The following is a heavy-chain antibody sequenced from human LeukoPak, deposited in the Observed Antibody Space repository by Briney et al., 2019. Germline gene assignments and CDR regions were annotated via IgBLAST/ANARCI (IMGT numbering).Heavy chain of an antibody. CDR1: GFTFSSYW. D-gene: IGHD3-22*01. J-gene: IGHJ4*02. CDR2: IKQDGSKK. Sequence: GGSLRLSCAASGFTFSSYWMTWVRQAPGKGLEWVANIKQDGSKKNYVDSAKGRFTISRDNAKNSLYLQMNSLRAEDTAVYYCATPLGYYDTSGYHQGGDWGQGTLVTVSS. V-gene: IGHV3-7*03. CDR3: ATPLGYYDTSGYHQGGD.